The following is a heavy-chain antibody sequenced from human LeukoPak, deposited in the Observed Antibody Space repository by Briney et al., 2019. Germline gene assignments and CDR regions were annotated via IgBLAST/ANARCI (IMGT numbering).Heavy chain of an antibody. CDR1: GYTFTGYY. D-gene: IGHD1-1*01. CDR3: AREWVAGVHDY. V-gene: IGHV1-69*06. Sequence: SVKVSCKASGYTFTGYYMHWVRQAPGQGLEWMGGIIPIFGTANYAQKFQGRVTITADKSTSTAYMELSSLRSEDTAVYYCAREWVAGVHDYWGQGTLVTVSS. CDR2: IIPIFGTA. J-gene: IGHJ4*02.